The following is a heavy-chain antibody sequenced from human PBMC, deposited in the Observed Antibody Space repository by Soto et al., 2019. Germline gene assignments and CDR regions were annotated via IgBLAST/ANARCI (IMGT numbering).Heavy chain of an antibody. Sequence: PSETLSLTCTVSGGSISSYYWGWIRQSPGKGLEWIGSIYYSGSTFYNPSLKSRVTISVDTSNNQFSLKLSSVTAADTAVYYCARDSSSSSWYSGWFDPWGQGTLVTVSS. CDR1: GGSISSYY. CDR3: ARDSSSSSWYSGWFDP. V-gene: IGHV4-39*02. D-gene: IGHD6-13*01. CDR2: IYYSGST. J-gene: IGHJ5*02.